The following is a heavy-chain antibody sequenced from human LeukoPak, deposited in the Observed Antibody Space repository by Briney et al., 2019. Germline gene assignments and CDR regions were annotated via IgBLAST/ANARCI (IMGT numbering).Heavy chain of an antibody. V-gene: IGHV3-9*01. J-gene: IGHJ4*02. CDR3: AKDGRSLNYYDSSGYYGGGGFDY. CDR2: ISWNSGTI. Sequence: GRSLRLSCAASGFTFDDYAMHWVRQAPGKGLEWVSGISWNSGTIGYADSVKGRFTISRDNVKNSLYLQMNSLRAEDTALYYCAKDGRSLNYYDSSGYYGGGGFDYWGQGALVTVSS. CDR1: GFTFDDYA. D-gene: IGHD3-22*01.